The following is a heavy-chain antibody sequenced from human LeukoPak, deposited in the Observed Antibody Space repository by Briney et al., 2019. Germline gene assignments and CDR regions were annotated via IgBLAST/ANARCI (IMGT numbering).Heavy chain of an antibody. D-gene: IGHD6-13*01. CDR1: GYTFTSYD. J-gene: IGHJ6*03. CDR2: MNPNSGNT. Sequence: GASVKVSCKASGYTFTSYDINWVRQATGQGREWMGWMNPNSGNTGYAQKFQGRVTITRNTSISTAYMELSSLRSEDTAVYYCARVDSSSWYFSHYYYYMDVWGKGTTVTVSS. CDR3: ARVDSSSWYFSHYYYYMDV. V-gene: IGHV1-8*03.